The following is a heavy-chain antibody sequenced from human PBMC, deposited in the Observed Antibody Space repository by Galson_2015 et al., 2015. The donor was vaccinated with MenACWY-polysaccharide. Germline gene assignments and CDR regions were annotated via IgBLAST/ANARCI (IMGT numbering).Heavy chain of an antibody. CDR3: AKDTGPGEYAYSWGTFDT. Sequence: SLRLSCAASGFTFSSYAMSWVRQAPGKGLEWVSGVSASGGSTVYTDSAKGRFTMSRDNSKRSLYLQMNSPRAEDTAVYYCAKDTGPGEYAYSWGTFDTWGRGTMVTVSS. CDR1: GFTFSSYA. J-gene: IGHJ3*02. CDR2: VSASGGST. D-gene: IGHD3-10*01. V-gene: IGHV3-23*01.